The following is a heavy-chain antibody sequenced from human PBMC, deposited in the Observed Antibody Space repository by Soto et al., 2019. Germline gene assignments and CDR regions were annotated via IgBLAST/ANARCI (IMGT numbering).Heavy chain of an antibody. CDR1: NGSFTDYF. J-gene: IGHJ5*02. CDR3: VERGMTYDFLSVPNPFDP. CDR2: INHRGGA. V-gene: IGHV4-34*01. Sequence: PSETLSLTCAAHNGSFTDYFWTWIRQSPGKGLEWIGEINHRGGATYNPSLRSRVTISIDTSKNHFSLSLRSLTAADTAVYYFVERGMTYDFLSVPNPFDPWGQGTLVTVSS. D-gene: IGHD3-3*01.